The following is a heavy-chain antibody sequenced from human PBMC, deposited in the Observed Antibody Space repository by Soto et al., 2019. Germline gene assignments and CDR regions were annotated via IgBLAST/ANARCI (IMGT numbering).Heavy chain of an antibody. CDR3: ARDLKGKYSNYGLGY. CDR2: ISAYNGNT. J-gene: IGHJ4*02. D-gene: IGHD4-4*01. CDR1: GYTFTSYG. Sequence: QVQLVQSGAEVKKPGASVKVSCKASGYTFTSYGISWVRQAPGQGLEWMGWISAYNGNTNYAQKLQGRVTMTTDTSTSTAYRELRSLRSDDTAVYYCARDLKGKYSNYGLGYWGQGTLVTVSS. V-gene: IGHV1-18*01.